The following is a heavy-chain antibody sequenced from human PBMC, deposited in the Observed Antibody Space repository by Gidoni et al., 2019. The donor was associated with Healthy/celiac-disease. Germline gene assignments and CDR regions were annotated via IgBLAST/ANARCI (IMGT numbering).Heavy chain of an antibody. CDR1: GFTFSSYA. V-gene: IGHV3-23*01. CDR3: AKGGRSSGWTNWFDP. Sequence: EVQLLESGGGLLQPGGSLRLSCSASGFTFSSYAMSWVRQAPGKGLEWVSAISGSGGSTYYADSVKGRFTISRDNSKNTLYLQMNSLRAEDTAVYYCAKGGRSSGWTNWFDPWGQGTLVTVSS. CDR2: ISGSGGST. D-gene: IGHD6-19*01. J-gene: IGHJ5*02.